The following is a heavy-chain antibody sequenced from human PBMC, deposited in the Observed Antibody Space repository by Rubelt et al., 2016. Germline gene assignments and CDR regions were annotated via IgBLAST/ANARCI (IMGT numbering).Heavy chain of an antibody. V-gene: IGHV3-73*01. Sequence: VESGGGLVQPGGFLKLACAASGLKFSGSAIHWVRQASGKGLEWIGRIRTKANSYATGYGASVKGRFTISRDDSKNTAYLQMNSLRTEDTAVYYCATPSGYWGQGTLVTVSS. CDR3: ATPSGY. CDR1: GLKFSGSA. CDR2: IRTKANSYAT. J-gene: IGHJ4*02.